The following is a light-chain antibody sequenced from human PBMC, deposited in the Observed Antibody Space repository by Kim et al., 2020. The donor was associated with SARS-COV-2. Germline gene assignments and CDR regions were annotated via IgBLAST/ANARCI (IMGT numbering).Light chain of an antibody. J-gene: IGLJ1*01. CDR3: QVWDSTNDHRF. CDR2: YDS. Sequence: APGKQGKITCGGSDIGGKTVHWFQQKPGQAPILVINYDSDRPSGIPERFSGSNSGNTATLTISRVEAGDEADYFCQVWDSTNDHRFFGTGTKVTVL. CDR1: DIGGKT. V-gene: IGLV3-21*04.